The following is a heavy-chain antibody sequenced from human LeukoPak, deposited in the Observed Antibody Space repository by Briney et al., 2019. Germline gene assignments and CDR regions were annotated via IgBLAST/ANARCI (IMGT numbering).Heavy chain of an antibody. J-gene: IGHJ4*02. V-gene: IGHV3-30*04. CDR2: ISYDGSNK. D-gene: IGHD1-26*01. Sequence: GGSLRLSCAASGFTFSSYAMHWVRQAPGNGLEWVAMISYDGSNKYYAASVKGRFTISRDNSKNTLYLQMNSLRAENTAVYYCARGVNIVGSLEGYYFDYWGQGSLVTVSS. CDR1: GFTFSSYA. CDR3: ARGVNIVGSLEGYYFDY.